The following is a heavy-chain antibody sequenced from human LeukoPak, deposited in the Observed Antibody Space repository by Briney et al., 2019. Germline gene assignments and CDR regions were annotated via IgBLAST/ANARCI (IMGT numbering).Heavy chain of an antibody. CDR3: ARDASSDKGPNWFDP. CDR1: GYSISSGYY. J-gene: IGHJ5*02. D-gene: IGHD3-22*01. CDR2: IYHSGST. V-gene: IGHV4-38-2*02. Sequence: SETLSLTCTVSGYSISSGYYWGWIRQPPGKGLEWIGSIYHSGSTYYNPSLKSRVTISVDTSKNQFSLKLSSVTAADTAVYYCARDASSDKGPNWFDPWGQGTLVTVSS.